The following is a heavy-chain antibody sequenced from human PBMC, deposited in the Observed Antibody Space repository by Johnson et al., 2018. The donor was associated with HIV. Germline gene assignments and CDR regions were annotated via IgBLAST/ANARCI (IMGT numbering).Heavy chain of an antibody. CDR1: GFTFSSYD. V-gene: IGHV3-13*01. J-gene: IGHJ3*02. CDR2: FDTAGDT. D-gene: IGHD2-15*01. Sequence: VQLVESGGGAVQPGRSLRLSCAASGFTFSSYDMHWVRQLRGKGLEWVSNFDTAGDTYYADSVKGRFTISRENANNALYLQMNSLRAGDTGVYYCARDGAIPPGQYCSGGSCHGGDAFDIWGQGTMVTVSS. CDR3: ARDGAIPPGQYCSGGSCHGGDAFDI.